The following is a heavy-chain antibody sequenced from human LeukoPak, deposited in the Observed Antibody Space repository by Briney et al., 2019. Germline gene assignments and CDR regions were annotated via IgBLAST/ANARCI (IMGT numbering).Heavy chain of an antibody. CDR2: ISWNSGSI. J-gene: IGHJ6*03. CDR3: AQEGQQLVREYYYYYMDV. D-gene: IGHD6-13*01. V-gene: IGHV3-9*01. CDR1: GFTFEDYA. Sequence: GGSLRLSCAASGFTFEDYAMHCVRQDPGKGLEWVSGISWNSGSIGYADSVKGRFTISRDNAKNSLYLQMNSLRAEDTALYYCAQEGQQLVREYYYYYMDVWGKGTTVTVSS.